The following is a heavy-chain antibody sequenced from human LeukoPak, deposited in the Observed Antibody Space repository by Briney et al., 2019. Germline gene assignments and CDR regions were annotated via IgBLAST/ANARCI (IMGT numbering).Heavy chain of an antibody. V-gene: IGHV3-7*01. Sequence: GGSLGLSCAASGVIFSSYWMSWVRQAPGKGLEWVANINQDGSEKYYVDSVKGRFTISRDNAKNSLYLQMNTLRVEDTAVFYCARGRFSYDSSGYSSFYYWGQGTLVTVSS. CDR3: ARGRFSYDSSGYSSFYY. CDR1: GVIFSSYW. J-gene: IGHJ4*02. D-gene: IGHD3-22*01. CDR2: INQDGSEK.